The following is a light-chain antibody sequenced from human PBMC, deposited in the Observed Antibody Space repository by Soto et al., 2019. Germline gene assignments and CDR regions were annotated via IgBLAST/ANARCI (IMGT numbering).Light chain of an antibody. J-gene: IGLJ1*01. Sequence: QSALTQPPSASGSPGQSVTISCTGTSSDVGGYNYVSWYQQHPGKAPKLIIFDVTKRPSGVPDRFSASKSGNTASLTVSGLQAEDEADYYCSSYAGSTNSRDVFGTGTKLTVL. V-gene: IGLV2-8*01. CDR1: SSDVGGYNY. CDR2: DVT. CDR3: SSYAGSTNSRDV.